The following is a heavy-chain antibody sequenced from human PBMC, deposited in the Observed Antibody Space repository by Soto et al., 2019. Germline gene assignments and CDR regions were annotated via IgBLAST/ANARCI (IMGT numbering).Heavy chain of an antibody. CDR3: VRPVVAETYDAFDI. V-gene: IGHV5-10-1*01. CDR1: GYSFTSYW. CDR2: IDPSDSYT. J-gene: IGHJ3*02. D-gene: IGHD2-15*01. Sequence: LGESLKISCKGSGYSFTSYWISWVRQMPGKGLEWMGRIDPSDSYTNYSPSFQGHVTISADKSISTAYLQWSSLRAEDTAIYYCVRPVVAETYDAFDIWGQGTMVTVSS.